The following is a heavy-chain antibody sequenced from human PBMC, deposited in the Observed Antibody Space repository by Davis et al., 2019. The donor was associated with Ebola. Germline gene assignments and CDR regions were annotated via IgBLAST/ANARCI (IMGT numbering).Heavy chain of an antibody. Sequence: GESLKISCAASAFNFSLYAMHWVRQAPGKGLEWAAVVFHDGSNQYYADAVKGRFTISRDNAKNSLFLQMNSLTAEDTALYYCAREVPFCGGDCLDYWGQGTLVTVSS. V-gene: IGHV3-30-3*01. CDR3: AREVPFCGGDCLDY. CDR2: VFHDGSNQ. D-gene: IGHD2-21*01. J-gene: IGHJ4*02. CDR1: AFNFSLYA.